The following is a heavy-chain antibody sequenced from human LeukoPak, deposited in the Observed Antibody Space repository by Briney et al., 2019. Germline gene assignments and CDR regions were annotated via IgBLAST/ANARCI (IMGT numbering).Heavy chain of an antibody. CDR1: GGSISSYY. J-gene: IGHJ1*01. CDR2: IYYSGST. D-gene: IGHD2-15*01. CDR3: ARGGYCSGGSCYGPAEYFQH. V-gene: IGHV4-59*01. Sequence: SETLSLTCTVSGGSISSYYWSWIRQPPGKGLEWIGYIYYSGSTNYNPSPKSRVTISVDTSKNQFSLKLSSVTAADTAVYYCARGGYCSGGSCYGPAEYFQHWGQGTLVTVSS.